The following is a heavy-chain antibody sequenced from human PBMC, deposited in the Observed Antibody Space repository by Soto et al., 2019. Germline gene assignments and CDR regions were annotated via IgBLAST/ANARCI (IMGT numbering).Heavy chain of an antibody. CDR3: ARLSPAQEVNYYYMDV. V-gene: IGHV4-59*08. Sequence: QAQLPESGPGLVKPSETLSLTCTVSGASISSHFWSWVRQSPRKGLEFIGYIYYSVTTNYNPSLRSRVTMSVGTSKNPFSLRLASVTAADTAVYYCARLSPAQEVNYYYMDVWGKGTTVTVSS. CDR1: GASISSHF. J-gene: IGHJ6*03. CDR2: IYYSVTT.